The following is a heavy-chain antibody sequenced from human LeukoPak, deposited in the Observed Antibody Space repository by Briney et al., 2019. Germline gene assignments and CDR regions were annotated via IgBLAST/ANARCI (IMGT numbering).Heavy chain of an antibody. CDR3: ARQEYCSGSSCYTWFDP. V-gene: IGHV5-51*01. Sequence: GESLKISCKGSGYSINNYWIAWVRQMPGKGLEWMGIIYPGDSDIRYSPSFQGQVTISADKSISTAYLQWSSLKASDTAMYYCARQEYCSGSSCYTWFDPWGQGTLVTVSS. CDR2: IYPGDSDI. J-gene: IGHJ5*02. CDR1: GYSINNYW. D-gene: IGHD2-15*01.